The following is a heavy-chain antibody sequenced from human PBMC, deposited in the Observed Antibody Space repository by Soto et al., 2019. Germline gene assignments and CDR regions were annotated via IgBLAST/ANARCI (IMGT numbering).Heavy chain of an antibody. Sequence: GGSLRLSCAASEFTFANAWISWVRQAPGKGLEWVGRIKSKADGGATDYAAPVKGRFTISRDESQNTLYLQMNSLKTEDTAVYYCTSLYYGHWGQGTLVTVSS. CDR3: TSLYYGH. V-gene: IGHV3-15*01. J-gene: IGHJ4*02. CDR2: IKSKADGGAT. CDR1: EFTFANAW. D-gene: IGHD4-17*01.